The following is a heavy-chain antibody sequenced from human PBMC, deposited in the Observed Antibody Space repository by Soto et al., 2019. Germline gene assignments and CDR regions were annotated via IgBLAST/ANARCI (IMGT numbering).Heavy chain of an antibody. J-gene: IGHJ4*02. CDR2: ISSSTSHT. D-gene: IGHD3-9*01. CDR3: ARDKDWAFDY. V-gene: IGHV3-11*06. CDR1: GFTFSDYY. Sequence: GGSLRLSCAVSGFTFSDYYMTWIRQAPGKGLEWVSYISSSTSHTNYADSVKGRFTVSRDNARNSLFLLMNSLRAEDTAVYYCARDKDWAFDYWGQGTLVTVSS.